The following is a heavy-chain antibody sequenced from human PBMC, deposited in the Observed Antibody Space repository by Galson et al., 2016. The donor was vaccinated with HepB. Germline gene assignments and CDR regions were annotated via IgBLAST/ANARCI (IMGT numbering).Heavy chain of an antibody. J-gene: IGHJ6*02. CDR3: ARDRHQDSSWWYVGGMDV. D-gene: IGHD6-19*01. CDR1: GYTFTSYG. CDR2: ISAYNGNT. V-gene: IGHV1-18*01. Sequence: SVKVSCKASGYTFTSYGISWVRQAPGQGLEWMGWISAYNGNTNYAQKLQGRVTMTTDTSTSTAYMELRSLRSDDTAVYYCARDRHQDSSWWYVGGMDVWGQGTRGTVS.